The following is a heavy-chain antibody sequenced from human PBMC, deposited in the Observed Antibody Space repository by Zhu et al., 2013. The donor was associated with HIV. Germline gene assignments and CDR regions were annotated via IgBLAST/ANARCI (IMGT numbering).Heavy chain of an antibody. Sequence: QVQLVQSGAEVKKPGSSVKVSCKASGGTFSSYTISWVRQAPGQGLEWMGRIIPILGIANYAQKFQGRVTITADKSTSTAYMELSSLRSEDTAVYYCARSVNISGAYCGGDCFWGNWYFDLWGRGTLVTVSS. CDR2: IIPILGIA. CDR3: ARSVNISGAYCGGDCFWGNWYFDL. D-gene: IGHD2-21*02. CDR1: GGTFSSYT. V-gene: IGHV1-69*02. J-gene: IGHJ2*01.